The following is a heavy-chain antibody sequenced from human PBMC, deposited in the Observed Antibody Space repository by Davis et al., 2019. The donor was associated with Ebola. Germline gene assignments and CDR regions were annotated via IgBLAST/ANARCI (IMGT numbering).Heavy chain of an antibody. D-gene: IGHD4-17*01. V-gene: IGHV3-53*01. Sequence: PGGSLRLSCEASGFSVSDNYMNWVRQAPGKGLEWVSVIYNVYTMYYADSLKGRFTISRDSSMNTVYLQMSSLRAEDTAVYYCARAEDDYGEYPDALDIWGQGTVVTVSS. CDR3: ARAEDDYGEYPDALDI. CDR1: GFSVSDNY. J-gene: IGHJ3*02. CDR2: IYNVYTM.